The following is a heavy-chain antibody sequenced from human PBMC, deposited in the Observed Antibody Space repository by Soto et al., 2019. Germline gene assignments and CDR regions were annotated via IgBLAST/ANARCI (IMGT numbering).Heavy chain of an antibody. Sequence: PGGSLRLSCAASGFTFSSYVIHWVRQAPGKGLEWVAVISFDGTNKYYADSVRGRFTISRDNSKNTLYLQMNSLRAEDTAVYYCARDRSLDFWSGFHYGMDVWGQGTTVTVS. CDR2: ISFDGTNK. D-gene: IGHD3-3*01. V-gene: IGHV3-30-3*01. J-gene: IGHJ6*02. CDR1: GFTFSSYV. CDR3: ARDRSLDFWSGFHYGMDV.